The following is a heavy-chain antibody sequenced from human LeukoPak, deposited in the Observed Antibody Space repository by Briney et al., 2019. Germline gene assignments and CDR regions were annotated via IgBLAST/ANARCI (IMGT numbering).Heavy chain of an antibody. CDR2: ISAYNGNT. D-gene: IGHD6-19*01. CDR3: ARAAFFGQQWLVLKDYYYYGMDV. Sequence: ASVKVSCKASGYTFTSYGISWVRQAPGQGLEWMGWISAYNGNTNYAQKLQGRVTMTTDTSTSTAYMELRSLRSDDTAVYYCARAAFFGQQWLVLKDYYYYGMDVWGKGTTVTVSS. CDR1: GYTFTSYG. J-gene: IGHJ6*04. V-gene: IGHV1-18*01.